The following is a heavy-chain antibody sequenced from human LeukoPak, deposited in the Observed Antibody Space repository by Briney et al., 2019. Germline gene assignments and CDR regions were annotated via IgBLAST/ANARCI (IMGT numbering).Heavy chain of an antibody. V-gene: IGHV1-2*02. D-gene: IGHD3-10*01. Sequence: ASVKVSCKASGYTFTGYYMHWVRQAPGQGLEWMGWINPNSGGTNYAQKFQGRVTMTRDTSISTAYMELSRLRSDDTAVYYCARGFITMVRGVITYFDYWGQGTLVTVSS. CDR1: GYTFTGYY. CDR2: INPNSGGT. J-gene: IGHJ4*02. CDR3: ARGFITMVRGVITYFDY.